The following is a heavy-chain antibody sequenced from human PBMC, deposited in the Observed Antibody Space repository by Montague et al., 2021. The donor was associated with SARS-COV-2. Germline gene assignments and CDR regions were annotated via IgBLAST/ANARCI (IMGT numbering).Heavy chain of an antibody. CDR1: GFTVSSNY. D-gene: IGHD2-2*01. CDR3: AKMSYIVVLPDAMEWYGMDV. V-gene: IGHV3-23*03. Sequence: SLRLSCAASGFTVSSNYMGWVRQAPGKGLEWVSVIYSGGTRTYYSDSVKGRFTISRDNSQNTLYLQMNSLRAEDTAVYYCAKMSYIVVLPDAMEWYGMDVWGQGTTVTVSS. J-gene: IGHJ6*02. CDR2: IYSGGTRT.